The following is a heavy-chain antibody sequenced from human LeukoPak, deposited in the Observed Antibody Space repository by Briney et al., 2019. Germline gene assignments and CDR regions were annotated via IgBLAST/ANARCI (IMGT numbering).Heavy chain of an antibody. V-gene: IGHV3-23*01. CDR1: GFTFRSYA. CDR2: ISGRDGDT. CDR3: AKDGVYSNSASHFDY. D-gene: IGHD4-11*01. J-gene: IGHJ4*02. Sequence: GGSLRLSCAASGFTFRSYAMSWVRQAPGKGLEWVSIISGRDGDTYYADSIKGRFTISRDNSKSTLYLQMNRLRAEDTAVYYCAKDGVYSNSASHFDYWGQGTLVTVSS.